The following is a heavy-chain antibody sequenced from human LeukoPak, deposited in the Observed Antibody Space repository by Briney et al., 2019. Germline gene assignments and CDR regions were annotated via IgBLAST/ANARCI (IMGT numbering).Heavy chain of an antibody. V-gene: IGHV3-21*01. CDR3: ARDRACSGGSCYYAFDY. CDR2: ISSSSSYI. J-gene: IGHJ4*02. D-gene: IGHD2-15*01. Sequence: GGSLRLSCAASGFTFSSYSMNWVRQAPGKGLEWVSSISSSSSYIYYADSVKGRFTISRDNAKNSLYLQMNSLRAEDTAVYYCARDRACSGGSCYYAFDYWGQGLLVTVSS. CDR1: GFTFSSYS.